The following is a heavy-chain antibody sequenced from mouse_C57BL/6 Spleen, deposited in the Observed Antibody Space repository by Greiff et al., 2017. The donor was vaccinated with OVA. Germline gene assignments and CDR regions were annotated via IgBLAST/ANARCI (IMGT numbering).Heavy chain of an antibody. CDR1: GYTFTSYW. V-gene: IGHV1-55*01. CDR3: ARDLYYGSSYWYFDV. J-gene: IGHJ1*03. CDR2: IYPGSGST. Sequence: VQLQQPGAELVKPGASVKMSCKASGYTFTSYWITWVKQRPGQGLEWIGDIYPGSGSTNYNEKFKSKATLTVDTSSSTAYMQLSSLTSEDSAVYYCARDLYYGSSYWYFDVWGTGTTVTVSS. D-gene: IGHD1-1*01.